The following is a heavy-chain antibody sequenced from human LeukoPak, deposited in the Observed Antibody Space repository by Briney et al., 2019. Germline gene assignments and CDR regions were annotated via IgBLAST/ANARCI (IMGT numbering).Heavy chain of an antibody. D-gene: IGHD6-13*01. CDR3: TTDLVSSSWYTFDY. V-gene: IGHV3-15*01. J-gene: IGHJ4*02. CDR1: GFTFSNAW. CDR2: IKTKTDGGTT. Sequence: GGSLRLSCAASGFTFSNAWMSWVRQAPGKGLEWVGRIKTKTDGGTTKYAAAVKGRFSISRDDSKNTVYLQMNSLRTEDTAVYYCTTDLVSSSWYTFDYWGQGALVTVSS.